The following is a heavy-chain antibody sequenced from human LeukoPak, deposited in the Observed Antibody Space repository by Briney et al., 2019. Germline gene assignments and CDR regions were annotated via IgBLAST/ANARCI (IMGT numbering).Heavy chain of an antibody. D-gene: IGHD3-10*01. CDR3: AGEEYYGSGSYYINVLDY. V-gene: IGHV1-2*02. CDR1: GYTFTGYY. CDR2: INPNSGGT. Sequence: ASVKVSCKASGYTFTGYYMHWVRQAPGQGLEWMGWINPNSGGTNYAQKFQGRVTMTRDTSISTAYMELSRLRSDDTAVYYCAGEEYYGSGSYYINVLDYWGQGTLVTVSS. J-gene: IGHJ4*02.